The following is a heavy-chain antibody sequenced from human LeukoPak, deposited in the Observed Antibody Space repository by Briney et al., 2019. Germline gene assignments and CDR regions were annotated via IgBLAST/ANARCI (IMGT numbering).Heavy chain of an antibody. Sequence: GGSLRLSCAACGFTFSSYSMNWVRQAPGEGREWVSYISSGSSTIHYADSVKGRYTISRDNAKNSLYLQMNSLRAEDTAVYYCARGRPSYFDYWGQGTLVTVSS. V-gene: IGHV3-48*01. CDR2: ISSGSSTI. J-gene: IGHJ4*02. CDR3: ARGRPSYFDY. CDR1: GFTFSSYS.